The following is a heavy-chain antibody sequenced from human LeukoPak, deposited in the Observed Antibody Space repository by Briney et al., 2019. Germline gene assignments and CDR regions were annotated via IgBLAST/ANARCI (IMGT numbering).Heavy chain of an antibody. V-gene: IGHV4-34*01. CDR2: INHSGST. Sequence: SETLSLTCAVYGGSFSGYYWSWIRQPPGKGLEWIGEINHSGSTNYNPSLKSRVTISVDTSKNQFSLKLSSVTAADTAVYYCARGRYSSRWRARPYGMDVWGQGTTVTVSS. CDR1: GGSFSGYY. D-gene: IGHD6-13*01. J-gene: IGHJ6*02. CDR3: ARGRYSSRWRARPYGMDV.